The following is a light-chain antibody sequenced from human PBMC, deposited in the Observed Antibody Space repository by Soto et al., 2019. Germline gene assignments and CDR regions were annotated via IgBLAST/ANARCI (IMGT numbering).Light chain of an antibody. CDR3: QYYDTSPEWT. CDR2: AAS. CDR1: QSLTSSY. J-gene: IGKJ1*01. Sequence: ESVWTQSPGIMSFSPGERATLSCRASQSLTSSYLAWYQQKPGQAPRLLIYAASLRATGIPYRFSGSGSGTDFTLIISRLEPEDSAVYYCQYYDTSPEWTFGQGTRVEIK. V-gene: IGKV3-20*01.